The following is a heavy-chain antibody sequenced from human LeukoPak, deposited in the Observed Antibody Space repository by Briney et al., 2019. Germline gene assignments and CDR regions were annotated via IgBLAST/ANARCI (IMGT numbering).Heavy chain of an antibody. J-gene: IGHJ5*02. CDR2: IIPIFGTA. D-gene: IGHD2-2*02. CDR3: PRGANCSSTSCYMDWFDP. Sequence: GASVKVSCKASGGTFSSYAISWVRQAPGQGLEWMGGIIPIFGTANYAQKFQGRVTITTDESTSTAYMELSSPRSEDTAVYYCPRGANCSSTSCYMDWFDPWGQGTLVTVSS. CDR1: GGTFSSYA. V-gene: IGHV1-69*05.